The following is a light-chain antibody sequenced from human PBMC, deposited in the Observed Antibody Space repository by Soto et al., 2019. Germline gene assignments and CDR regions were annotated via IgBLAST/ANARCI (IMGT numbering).Light chain of an antibody. CDR2: DAS. V-gene: IGKV1-33*01. CDR1: QDISKY. J-gene: IGKJ4*01. Sequence: DVQMTQSPSSLSAAVGDRVTITCQASQDISKYLNWYQQRPGKAPKLLIYDASNLEAGVPSRFSGGGSGTEFTFTISSLQPEDIGTFYCQQYYDYPLTFGGGTKAEIK. CDR3: QQYYDYPLT.